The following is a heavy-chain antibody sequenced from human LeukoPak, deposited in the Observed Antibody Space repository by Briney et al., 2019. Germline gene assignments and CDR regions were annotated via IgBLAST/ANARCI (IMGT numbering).Heavy chain of an antibody. CDR2: IYSGGST. CDR3: ATITMIPDY. CDR1: GFTFSTYG. Sequence: PGGSLRLSCTASGFTFSTYGMHWVRQAPGKGLEWVSVIYSGGSTYYADSVKGRFTISRDNSKNTLYLQMNSLRAEDTAVYYCATITMIPDYWGQGTLVTVSS. J-gene: IGHJ4*02. D-gene: IGHD3-22*01. V-gene: IGHV3-66*01.